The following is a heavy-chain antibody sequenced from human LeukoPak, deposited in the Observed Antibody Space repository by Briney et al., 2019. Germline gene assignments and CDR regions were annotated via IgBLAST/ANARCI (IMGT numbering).Heavy chain of an antibody. V-gene: IGHV1-69*04. D-gene: IGHD2-21*02. CDR1: GGTFSSYA. CDR2: IIPILDIT. CDR3: ARAGAAVTAMTY. Sequence: SVKVSCKAPGGTFSSYAITWVRQAPGQGLEWMGRIIPILDITNYAQKFQGRVTITADKSTSTAYMDLNSLRSEDTAMYYCARAGAAVTAMTYWGQGTLVTVSS. J-gene: IGHJ4*02.